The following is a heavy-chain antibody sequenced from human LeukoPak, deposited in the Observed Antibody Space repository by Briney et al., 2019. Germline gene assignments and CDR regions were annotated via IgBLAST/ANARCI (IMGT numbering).Heavy chain of an antibody. CDR1: GYTFTSYY. V-gene: IGHV1-46*01. D-gene: IGHD5-24*01. CDR3: ARDREATEPHFDP. Sequence: ASVKVSCKASGYTFTSYYMHWVRQAPGQGLEWMGIINPSGGSTSYAQKFQGRVTMTRDTSTSTVYMEPSSLRSEDTAVYYCARDREATEPHFDPWGPGTLVTVSS. J-gene: IGHJ5*02. CDR2: INPSGGST.